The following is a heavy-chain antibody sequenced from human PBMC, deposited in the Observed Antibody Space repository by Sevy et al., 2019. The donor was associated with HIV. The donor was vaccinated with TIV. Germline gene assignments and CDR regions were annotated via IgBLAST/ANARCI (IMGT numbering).Heavy chain of an antibody. CDR1: GGTFTSYA. J-gene: IGHJ5*02. Sequence: ASVKVSCKASGGTFTSYAISWVRQAPGLGLEWMGGIIPLLGTADYAQQFQGRVTITADESTSTVYMELSSLRSEDTAVYYCARDNLAVAGRGWFDPWGQGTLVTVSS. CDR3: ARDNLAVAGRGWFDP. V-gene: IGHV1-69*13. D-gene: IGHD6-19*01. CDR2: IIPLLGTA.